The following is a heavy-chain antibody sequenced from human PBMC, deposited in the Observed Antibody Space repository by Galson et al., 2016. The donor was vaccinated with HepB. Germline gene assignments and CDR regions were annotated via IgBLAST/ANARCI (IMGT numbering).Heavy chain of an antibody. V-gene: IGHV3-33*01. CDR1: GFTFSSSG. CDR2: IWRDGSNE. J-gene: IGHJ4*02. Sequence: SLRLSCAASGFTFSSSGMHWVRQAPGKGLEWVAVIWRDGSNENYADSVKGQFTISRDNSRNTLYLQMNSLRVEDTAVYYCARDVGAAPFDFWGQGTLVTVSS. D-gene: IGHD1-26*01. CDR3: ARDVGAAPFDF.